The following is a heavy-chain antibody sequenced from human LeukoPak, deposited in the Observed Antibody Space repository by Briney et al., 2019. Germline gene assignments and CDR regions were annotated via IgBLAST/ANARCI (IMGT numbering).Heavy chain of an antibody. CDR1: GYTFTSYG. Sequence: ASVKVSCKASGYTFTSYGISWVRQAPGQGLEWMGWISAYNGNTNYAQKLQGRVTMTTDTSTSTAYMELRSLRSDDTAVYYCARDPGGGHSGYDPEFDYWGQGTLVTVSS. CDR2: ISAYNGNT. J-gene: IGHJ4*02. D-gene: IGHD5-12*01. V-gene: IGHV1-18*01. CDR3: ARDPGGGHSGYDPEFDY.